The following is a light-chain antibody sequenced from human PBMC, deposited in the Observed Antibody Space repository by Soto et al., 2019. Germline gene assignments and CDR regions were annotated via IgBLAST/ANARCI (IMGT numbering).Light chain of an antibody. CDR3: QQYGSSFT. Sequence: EIVLTQSPGTLSLSPGERVTLSCRASQSVSSSYLAWYQQKPGQTPRLLIYDASSRATGIPDRFSGSGSGTDFTLTISRLEPEDFAVYFCQQYGSSFTFGPGTRVDIK. J-gene: IGKJ3*01. V-gene: IGKV3-20*01. CDR1: QSVSSSY. CDR2: DAS.